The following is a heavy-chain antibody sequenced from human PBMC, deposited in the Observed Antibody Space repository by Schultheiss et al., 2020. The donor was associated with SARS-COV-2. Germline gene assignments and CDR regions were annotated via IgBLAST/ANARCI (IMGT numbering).Heavy chain of an antibody. CDR1: GFTFGNYW. CDR2: MNEDGSVT. J-gene: IGHJ6*02. V-gene: IGHV3-74*01. D-gene: IGHD3-10*01. CDR3: ARDRDRTYGSVLYYYYGMDV. Sequence: GESLKISCAVSGFTFGNYWMHWVRQAPGKGPEWVSRMNEDGSVTTYADSVKGRFTISRDNAKETLYLEMNSLRPEDTAVYYCARDRDRTYGSVLYYYYGMDVWGQGTTVTVSS.